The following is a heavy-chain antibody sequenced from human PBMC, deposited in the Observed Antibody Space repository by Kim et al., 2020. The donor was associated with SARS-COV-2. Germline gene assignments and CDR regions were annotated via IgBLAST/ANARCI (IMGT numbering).Heavy chain of an antibody. J-gene: IGHJ4*02. V-gene: IGHV3-9*01. D-gene: IGHD6-13*01. Sequence: YADAVKGRFTISRDNAKNSLYLQMNSLRTEDTALYYCAKDIEASAAGISYWGQGTLVTVSS. CDR3: AKDIEASAAGISY.